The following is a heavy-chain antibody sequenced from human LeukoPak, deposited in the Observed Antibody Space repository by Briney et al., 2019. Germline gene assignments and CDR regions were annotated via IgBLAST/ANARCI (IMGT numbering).Heavy chain of an antibody. J-gene: IGHJ5*02. CDR1: GYTFTGYY. D-gene: IGHD4-17*01. Sequence: PWASVKVSCKASGYTFTGYYMHWVRQAPGQGLEWMGWINPNSGGTNYAQKFQGRVTMTRDTSISTAYMELSRLRSGDTAVYYCARGSPYGDYDKSWFDPWGQGTLVTVSS. CDR3: ARGSPYGDYDKSWFDP. V-gene: IGHV1-2*02. CDR2: INPNSGGT.